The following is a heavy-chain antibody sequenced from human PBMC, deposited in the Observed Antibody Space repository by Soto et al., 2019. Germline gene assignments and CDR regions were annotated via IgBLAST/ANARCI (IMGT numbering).Heavy chain of an antibody. D-gene: IGHD6-19*01. J-gene: IGHJ5*02. CDR3: TRDSSGWDYSWFDP. CDR2: INSDGSST. Sequence: AASGGNFSDFWMRWVRQAKGKGLVWVSRINSDGSSTSYADSVKGRFTISRDNAKNTLYLQMNSLRAEDTAVYYCTRDSSGWDYSWFDPWGQGTLVTVSS. CDR1: GGNFSDFW. V-gene: IGHV3-74*01.